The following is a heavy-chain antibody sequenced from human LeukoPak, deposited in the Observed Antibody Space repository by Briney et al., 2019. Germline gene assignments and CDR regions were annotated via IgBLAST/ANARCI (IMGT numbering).Heavy chain of an antibody. CDR1: GGTFSSYA. Sequence: GASVKVSCKASGGTFSSYAISWVRQAPGQGLEWMGRIIPILGIANYAQKFQGRVTITADKSTSTAYMELSSLRSEDTAVYYCARGDSSGYYYVDYYYYGMDVWGQGTTVTVSS. J-gene: IGHJ6*02. D-gene: IGHD3-22*01. CDR3: ARGDSSGYYYVDYYYYGMDV. CDR2: IIPILGIA. V-gene: IGHV1-69*04.